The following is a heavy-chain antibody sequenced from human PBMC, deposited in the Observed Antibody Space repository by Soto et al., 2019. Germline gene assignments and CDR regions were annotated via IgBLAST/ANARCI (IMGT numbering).Heavy chain of an antibody. V-gene: IGHV3-21*01. CDR1: ASTFRKFS. J-gene: IGHJ4*02. CDR2: ISSSSSYI. Sequence: PGEPLKLSLEPYASTFRKFSMNWGQQAPVKGLEWVSSISSSSSYIYYADSVKGRFTISRDNARNSLYLQMNSLRAEDTAVYYCARDLVGLEYCSSTSCYNGHDYWGQGT. D-gene: IGHD2-2*02. CDR3: ARDLVGLEYCSSTSCYNGHDY.